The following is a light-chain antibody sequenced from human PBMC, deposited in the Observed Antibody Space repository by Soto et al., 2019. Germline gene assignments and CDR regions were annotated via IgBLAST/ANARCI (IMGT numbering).Light chain of an antibody. CDR2: GAS. V-gene: IGKV3-15*01. CDR1: QSVSSN. CDR3: QQYGSSQFT. Sequence: EIVMTQSPATLSVSPGERATLSCRASQSVSSNLAWYQQKPGQAPRLFIYGASTRAAGIPARFSGSGSGTDFTLTISSLQSEDFAIYYCQQYGSSQFTFGPGTKVNIK. J-gene: IGKJ3*01.